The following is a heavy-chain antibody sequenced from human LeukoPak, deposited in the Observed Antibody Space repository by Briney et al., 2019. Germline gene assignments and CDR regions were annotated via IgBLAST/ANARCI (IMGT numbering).Heavy chain of an antibody. Sequence: KPSETLSLTCAVSGGSISSSNWWSWVRQPPGKGLEWIGEIYHSGSTNYNPSLKSRVTILVDKSKNQFSLKLSSVTAADTAVYYCAREVDTAMVRYFDYWGQGTLVTVSS. CDR2: IYHSGST. D-gene: IGHD5-18*01. J-gene: IGHJ4*02. CDR3: AREVDTAMVRYFDY. CDR1: GGSISSSNW. V-gene: IGHV4-4*02.